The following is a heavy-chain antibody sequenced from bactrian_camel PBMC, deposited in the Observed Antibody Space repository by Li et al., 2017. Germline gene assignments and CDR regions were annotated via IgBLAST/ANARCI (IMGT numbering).Heavy chain of an antibody. Sequence: EVQLVESGGGSVQAGGSLRLSCTTSGYTLSNNCVGWFRQTPGKAREGLAVLWIGGATTTYADSVKGRFIITRDKGKDLVYLQMNGLQPEDTGMYYCAADQLYGTCRDVLDFPARGQGTQVTVS. CDR2: LWIGGATT. J-gene: IGHJ4*01. D-gene: IGHD7*01. V-gene: IGHV3S40*01. CDR1: GYTLSNNC. CDR3: AADQLYGTCRDVLDFPA.